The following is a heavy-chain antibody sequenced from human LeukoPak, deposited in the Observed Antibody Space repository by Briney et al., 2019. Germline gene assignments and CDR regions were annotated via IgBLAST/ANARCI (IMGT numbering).Heavy chain of an antibody. D-gene: IGHD6-19*01. CDR3: ARLPRIYNSGWGCFDP. CDR2: IYPGDSDT. J-gene: IGHJ5*02. Sequence: GESLKISCKGSGYSFTSYWIGWVRQMPGKGLEWMGIIYPGDSDTTYSPSFQGQVTISVDMSMSTAYLQWSSLKASDTAMYYCARLPRIYNSGWGCFDPWGQGTLVTVSS. CDR1: GYSFTSYW. V-gene: IGHV5-51*01.